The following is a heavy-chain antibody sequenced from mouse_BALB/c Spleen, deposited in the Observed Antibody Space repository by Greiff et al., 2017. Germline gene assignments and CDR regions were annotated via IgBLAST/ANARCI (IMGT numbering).Heavy chain of an antibody. CDR1: GYSITSGYY. V-gene: IGHV3-6*02. CDR2: ISYDGSN. Sequence: EVQRVESGPGLVKPSQSLSLTCSVTGYSITSGYYWNWIRQFPGNKLEWMGYISYDGSNNYNPSLKNRISITRDTSKNQFFLKLNSVTTEDTATYYCADYRYDGSPYAMDYWGQGTSVTVSS. J-gene: IGHJ4*01. D-gene: IGHD2-14*01. CDR3: ADYRYDGSPYAMDY.